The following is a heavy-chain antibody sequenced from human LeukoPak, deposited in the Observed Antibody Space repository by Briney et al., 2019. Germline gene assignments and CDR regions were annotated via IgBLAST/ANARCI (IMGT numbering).Heavy chain of an antibody. J-gene: IGHJ5*02. CDR2: IYYSGST. CDR1: GGSISSYY. Sequence: SETLSLTRTVSGGSISSYYWSWIRQPPGKGLEWIGYIYYSGSTNYNPSLKSRVTISVDTSKNQFSLKLSSVTAADTAVYYCARLLAAPGWFDPWGQGTLVTVSS. CDR3: ARLLAAPGWFDP. V-gene: IGHV4-59*01. D-gene: IGHD1-26*01.